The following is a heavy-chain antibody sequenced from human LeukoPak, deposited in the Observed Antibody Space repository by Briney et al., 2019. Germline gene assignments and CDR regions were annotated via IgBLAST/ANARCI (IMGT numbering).Heavy chain of an antibody. CDR3: ARVPRGYSYGSDY. J-gene: IGHJ4*02. V-gene: IGHV4-59*01. Sequence: PSETLSLTCTVSGGSISSYYWSWIRQPPGKGLEWIGYIYYSGSTNYNPSLKSRVTISVDTSKNQFSLKLSSVTAADTAVYYCARVPRGYSYGSDYWGQGTLVTVSS. CDR1: GGSISSYY. D-gene: IGHD5-18*01. CDR2: IYYSGST.